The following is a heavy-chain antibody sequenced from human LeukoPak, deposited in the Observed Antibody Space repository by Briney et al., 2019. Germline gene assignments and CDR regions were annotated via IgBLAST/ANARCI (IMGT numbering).Heavy chain of an antibody. D-gene: IGHD3-10*01. Sequence: SETLSLTCAVYGGSFSGYYWSWIRQPPGKGLEWIGEINHSGSTNYNPSLKSRVTTSVDTSKNQFSLKLSSVTAADTAVYYCAREDQYYGSGSFDYWGQGTLVTVSS. CDR1: GGSFSGYY. CDR2: INHSGST. J-gene: IGHJ4*02. CDR3: AREDQYYGSGSFDY. V-gene: IGHV4-34*01.